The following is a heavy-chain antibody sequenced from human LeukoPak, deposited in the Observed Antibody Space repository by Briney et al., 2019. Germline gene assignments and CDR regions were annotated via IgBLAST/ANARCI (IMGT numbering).Heavy chain of an antibody. J-gene: IGHJ6*03. CDR1: GGSISSYY. CDR3: ARGVVVVPAAISYYYYMDV. V-gene: IGHV4-4*07. Sequence: SETLSLTCTVSGGSISSYYWSWIRQPAGKGLEWIGRIYTTGSTNYNPSLKSRVNMSVDTSRNQFSLKLSSVTAADTAVYYCARGVVVVPAAISYYYYMDVWGKGTTVTVSS. D-gene: IGHD2-2*01. CDR2: IYTTGST.